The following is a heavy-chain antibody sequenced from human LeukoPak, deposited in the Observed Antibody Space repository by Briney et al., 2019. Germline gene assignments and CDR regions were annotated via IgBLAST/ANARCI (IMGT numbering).Heavy chain of an antibody. CDR2: INHSGST. J-gene: IGHJ3*02. CDR1: GGSFSGYY. D-gene: IGHD4-17*01. V-gene: IGHV4-34*01. Sequence: SETLSLTCAVYGGSFSGYYWSWIRQPPGKGLEWIGEINHSGSTNYNPSLKSRVTISVDTSKNQFSLKLSSVTAADTAVYYCARGPDYGDYFWAFVAFDIWGQGTMVTVSS. CDR3: ARGPDYGDYFWAFVAFDI.